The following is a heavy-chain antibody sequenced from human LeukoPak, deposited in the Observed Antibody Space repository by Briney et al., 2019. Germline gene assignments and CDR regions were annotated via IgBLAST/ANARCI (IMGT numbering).Heavy chain of an antibody. Sequence: PGGSLRLSCAASGFTFSSCAMSWVRQAPGKGPEWVSTISGSGGTTYYADSVKGRFTISRDNSRNTLYLQMNSLRAEDTAVYYCANSLIRGYSSSWYGGGAFDIWGQGTMVAVSS. D-gene: IGHD6-13*01. J-gene: IGHJ3*02. CDR1: GFTFSSCA. V-gene: IGHV3-23*01. CDR2: ISGSGGTT. CDR3: ANSLIRGYSSSWYGGGAFDI.